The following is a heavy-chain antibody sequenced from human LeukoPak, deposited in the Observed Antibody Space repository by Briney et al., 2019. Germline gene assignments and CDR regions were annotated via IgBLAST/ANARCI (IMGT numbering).Heavy chain of an antibody. J-gene: IGHJ4*02. CDR1: GFTFSIYS. CDR2: INGSGGST. CDR3: AKDLVRGVIITLFDY. Sequence: GGSLRLSCAASGFTFSIYSMSWVRLAPGKGLEWVSAINGSGGSTYYADSVKGRFTISRDNSKNTLYLQMNSLRAEDTAVYYCAKDLVRGVIITLFDYWGQGTLVTVSS. D-gene: IGHD3-10*01. V-gene: IGHV3-23*01.